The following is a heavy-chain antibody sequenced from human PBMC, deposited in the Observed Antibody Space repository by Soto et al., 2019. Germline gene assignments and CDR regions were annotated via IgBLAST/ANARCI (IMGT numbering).Heavy chain of an antibody. D-gene: IGHD3-22*01. CDR1: GFTFISYS. J-gene: IGHJ5*02. CDR2: ISSSSSYI. V-gene: IGHV3-21*01. CDR3: ARLTMIASHRWFDP. Sequence: PGGSLRLSCAASGFTFISYSMNWVRQAPGKGLEWVSSISSSSSYIYYADSVKGRFTISRDNAKNSLYLQMNSLRAEDTAVYYCARLTMIASHRWFDPWGQGTLVTVSS.